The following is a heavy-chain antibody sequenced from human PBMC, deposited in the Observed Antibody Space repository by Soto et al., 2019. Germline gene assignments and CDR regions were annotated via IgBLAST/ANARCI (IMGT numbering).Heavy chain of an antibody. CDR2: IYYSGST. CDR3: ASSDYGPNWFDP. D-gene: IGHD4-17*01. V-gene: IGHV4-39*01. J-gene: IGHJ5*02. CDR1: GGSISSSSYY. Sequence: PSETLSLTCTVSGGSISSSSYYWGWIRQPPGKGLEWIGSIYYSGSTYYNPSLKSRVTISVDTSKNQFSLKLSSVTAADTAVYYCASSDYGPNWFDPWGQGTLVTV.